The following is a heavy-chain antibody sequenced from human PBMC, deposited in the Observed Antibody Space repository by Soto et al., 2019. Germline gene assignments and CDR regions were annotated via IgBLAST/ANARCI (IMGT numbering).Heavy chain of an antibody. Sequence: ASVKVSCKASGGTFSSYAISWVRQAPGQGLEWMGWINPNSGSTNYAQKFQGWVTMTTDTSISTAYMELSRLRSDDTAVYYCARVPLEPYYYDSSGYFAAFDYWGQGTLVTVSS. V-gene: IGHV1-2*04. CDR1: GGTFSSYA. CDR2: INPNSGST. J-gene: IGHJ4*02. CDR3: ARVPLEPYYYDSSGYFAAFDY. D-gene: IGHD3-22*01.